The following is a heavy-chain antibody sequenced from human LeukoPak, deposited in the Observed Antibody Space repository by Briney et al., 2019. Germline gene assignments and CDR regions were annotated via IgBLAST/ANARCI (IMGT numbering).Heavy chain of an antibody. V-gene: IGHV1-8*01. Sequence: ASVKVSCKASGYTFTSYDINWVRQATGQGLEWMGWMNPNSGNTGYAQKFQGRATMTRNTSISTAYMELSSLRSEDTAVYYCARSDGYNLIPYSTPSRPPVDPWGQGTLVTVSS. CDR3: ARSDGYNLIPYSTPSRPPVDP. D-gene: IGHD5-24*01. CDR2: MNPNSGNT. J-gene: IGHJ5*02. CDR1: GYTFTSYD.